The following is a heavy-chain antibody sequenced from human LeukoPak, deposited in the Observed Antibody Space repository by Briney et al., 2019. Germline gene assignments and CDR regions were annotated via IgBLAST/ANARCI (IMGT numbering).Heavy chain of an antibody. CDR1: GFTFSSYA. J-gene: IGHJ4*02. CDR3: AKAYDFWSGYYDY. Sequence: GGSLRLSCAASGFTFSSYAMSWVRQAPGKGPEWVSAISGSGGSTYYADSVKGRFTISRDNSKNTLYLQMSSLRAEDTAVYYCAKAYDFWSGYYDYWGQGTLVTVSS. CDR2: ISGSGGST. V-gene: IGHV3-23*01. D-gene: IGHD3-3*01.